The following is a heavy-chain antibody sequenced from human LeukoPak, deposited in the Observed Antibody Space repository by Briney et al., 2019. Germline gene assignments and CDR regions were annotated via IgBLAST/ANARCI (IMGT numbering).Heavy chain of an antibody. CDR1: GFTFSSYA. Sequence: GGSLRLSCAASGFTFSSYAMHWVRQAPGKGLEWVAVISYDGSNKYYADSVKGRFTISRDNSKNTLYLQMNSLRAEDTAVYYCARRSGHYYWYFDLWGRGTLVTVSS. J-gene: IGHJ2*01. CDR3: ARRSGHYYWYFDL. V-gene: IGHV3-30*04. CDR2: ISYDGSNK. D-gene: IGHD6-25*01.